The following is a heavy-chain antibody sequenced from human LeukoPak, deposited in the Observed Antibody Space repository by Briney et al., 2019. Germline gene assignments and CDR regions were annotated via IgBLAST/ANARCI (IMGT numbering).Heavy chain of an antibody. V-gene: IGHV3-30*04. CDR2: IPYDGSNK. J-gene: IGHJ4*02. CDR1: GFTFSSYA. D-gene: IGHD6-13*01. Sequence: GRTLRLSCAASGFTFSSYAMHWVRQAPGKGLEWVALIPYDGSNKYYADSVKGRFTVSRDNSKNTLYLQMNSLRAEDTAVYYCVRGAYSSSWLNFDYWGQGTLVTVSS. CDR3: VRGAYSSSWLNFDY.